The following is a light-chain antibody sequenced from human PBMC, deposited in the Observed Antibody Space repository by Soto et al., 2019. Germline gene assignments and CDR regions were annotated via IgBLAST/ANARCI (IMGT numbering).Light chain of an antibody. CDR3: QQYGSSPALT. CDR2: GAS. V-gene: IGKV3-20*01. J-gene: IGKJ4*01. Sequence: EIVLTQSPGTLSLSPGERATLSCRASQSVSSTYLGWYQQKPGQAPRRLIYGASRRDTDIPDRFSGSGSGTAFTLTVSRLEPEDFAVYYCQQYGSSPALTFGGGTKVEIK. CDR1: QSVSSTY.